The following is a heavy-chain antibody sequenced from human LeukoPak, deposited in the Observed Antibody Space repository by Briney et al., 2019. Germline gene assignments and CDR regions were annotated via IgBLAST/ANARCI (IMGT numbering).Heavy chain of an antibody. CDR3: ARGSSVATITDGYYYYYYMDV. D-gene: IGHD5-12*01. V-gene: IGHV1-58*01. CDR2: IVVGSGNT. J-gene: IGHJ6*03. Sequence: SVKVSCKASGFTFTSSAVQWVRQARGQRLEWIGWIVVGSGNTNYAQKFQERVTITRDMSTSTAYMELSSLRSEDTAVYYCARGSSVATITDGYYYYYYMDVWGKGTTVTVSS. CDR1: GFTFTSSA.